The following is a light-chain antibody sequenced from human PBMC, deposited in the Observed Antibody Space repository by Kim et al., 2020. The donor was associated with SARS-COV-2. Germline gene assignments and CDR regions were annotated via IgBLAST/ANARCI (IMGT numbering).Light chain of an antibody. CDR1: QSVLYSSNNKNY. V-gene: IGKV4-1*01. Sequence: RATINCKSCQSVLYSSNNKNYSAWYQQKPGQPPKLLIYWASTREAGVPDRFSGSGSGTDFTLTISSLQAEDVAVYYCQQYYSTPYTFGQGTKLEI. CDR3: QQYYSTPYT. CDR2: WAS. J-gene: IGKJ2*01.